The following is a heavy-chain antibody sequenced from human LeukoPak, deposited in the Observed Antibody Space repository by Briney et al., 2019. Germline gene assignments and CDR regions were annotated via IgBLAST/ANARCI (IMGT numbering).Heavy chain of an antibody. V-gene: IGHV3-23*01. Sequence: SGGSLRLSCAASGFTFSSYAMSWVRQAPGKGLEWVSAISGSGSSTSYADSVKGRFTISRDNSRATLYLQMNSLRAEDTAVYYCAKLPPYYYDSSGYYHFDYWGQGTLVTVSS. CDR1: GFTFSSYA. J-gene: IGHJ4*02. CDR3: AKLPPYYYDSSGYYHFDY. CDR2: ISGSGSST. D-gene: IGHD3-22*01.